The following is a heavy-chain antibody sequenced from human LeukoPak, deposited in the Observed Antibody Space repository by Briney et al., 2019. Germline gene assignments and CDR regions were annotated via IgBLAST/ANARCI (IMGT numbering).Heavy chain of an antibody. V-gene: IGHV1-8*03. CDR3: ARGYYDTSEYSVRFDP. CDR2: MNPNSGNT. Sequence: ASVKVSCKASGYTFTSFDINWVRQATGHGLEWMGWMNPNSGNTGYAQKFQGRVTITRNTSITTAHMELSSLRSEDTAVYYCARGYYDTSEYSVRFDPWGQGALVTVSS. J-gene: IGHJ5*02. D-gene: IGHD3-22*01. CDR1: GYTFTSFD.